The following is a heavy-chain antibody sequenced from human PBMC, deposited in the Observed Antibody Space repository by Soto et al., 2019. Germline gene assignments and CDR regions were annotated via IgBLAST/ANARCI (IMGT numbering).Heavy chain of an antibody. CDR3: ASQVVPAAFFHYYYMDV. Sequence: GGSLRLSCVASGFTFSSYAMSWVRQAPGKGLEWVSAISGSGGSTYYADSVKGRFTISRDNSKNTLYLQMNSLRAEDTAVYYCASQVVPAAFFHYYYMDVWGKGTTVTVSS. V-gene: IGHV3-23*01. CDR1: GFTFSSYA. J-gene: IGHJ6*03. D-gene: IGHD2-2*01. CDR2: ISGSGGST.